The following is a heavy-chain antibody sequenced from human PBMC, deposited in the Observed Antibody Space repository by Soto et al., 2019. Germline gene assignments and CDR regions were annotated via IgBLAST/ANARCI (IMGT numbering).Heavy chain of an antibody. Sequence: SETLSLTCTVSGGSISSYYWSWIRQPPGKGLEWIGYIHYSGSTNLNPSLRSRGTISVDTSKNQFSLKLSSVTAADTAVYYCARDREGLQFDPWGQGTLVTVAS. J-gene: IGHJ5*02. CDR2: IHYSGST. CDR1: GGSISSYY. V-gene: IGHV4-59*01. CDR3: ARDREGLQFDP. D-gene: IGHD4-4*01.